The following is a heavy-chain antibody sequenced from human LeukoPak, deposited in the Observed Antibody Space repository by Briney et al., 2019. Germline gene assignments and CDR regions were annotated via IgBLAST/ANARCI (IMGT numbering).Heavy chain of an antibody. CDR3: ARDREWGPEDYYDG. J-gene: IGHJ4*02. D-gene: IGHD3-22*01. Sequence: GASEKVSCKASGYTFTSYYIHWVRQAPGQGLEWMGIINPGGGSTSYAQKFQGRVTMTRDTSTSTVYMELSSLRSEDTAVYYCARDREWGPEDYYDGWGQGTLVTVSS. CDR2: INPGGGST. CDR1: GYTFTSYY. V-gene: IGHV1-46*01.